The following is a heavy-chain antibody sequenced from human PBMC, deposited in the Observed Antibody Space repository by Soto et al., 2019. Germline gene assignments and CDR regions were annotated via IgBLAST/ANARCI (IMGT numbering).Heavy chain of an antibody. CDR2: IYYSGST. Sequence: PSETLSLTCTVSGGSISSGDYYWSWIRQPPGKGLEWIGYIYYSGSTYYNPSLKSRVTISVDTSKNQFSLKLSSVTAADTAVYYCARVVGVVAATIYYYGMDVWGQGTTVTVSS. D-gene: IGHD2-15*01. J-gene: IGHJ6*02. CDR1: GGSISSGDYY. V-gene: IGHV4-30-4*01. CDR3: ARVVGVVAATIYYYGMDV.